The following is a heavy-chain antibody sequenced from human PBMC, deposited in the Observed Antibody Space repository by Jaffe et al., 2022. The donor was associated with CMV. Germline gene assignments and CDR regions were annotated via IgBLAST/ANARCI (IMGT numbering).Heavy chain of an antibody. CDR1: GGSISSSF. CDR3: VRDGGLGGEIVFDY. J-gene: IGHJ4*02. Sequence: QVQLQESGPGLVKPSETLSLTCTVSGGSISSSFWSWIRQSPGKGLDWIAYMYNSGSTKYNPSLKSRVTISADTSKNQLSLKLTSLTVADTAVYYCVRDGGLGGEIVFDYWGQGTQVTVSS. D-gene: IGHD2-21*01. CDR2: MYNSGST. V-gene: IGHV4-59*01.